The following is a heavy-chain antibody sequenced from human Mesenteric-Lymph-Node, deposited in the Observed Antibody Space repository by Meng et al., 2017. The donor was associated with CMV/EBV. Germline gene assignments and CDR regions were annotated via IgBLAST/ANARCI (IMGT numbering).Heavy chain of an antibody. V-gene: IGHV4-34*01. D-gene: IGHD3-3*01. CDR2: IDHTGDP. Sequence: SETLSLTCAVSGGSLRGYSWSWIRQPPGKGLEWIGEIDHTGDPNYNPSLRSRLTMSLDTSKNHFSLSLTSVTAADTAVYYCARSVDFWSGYYDFDRWGQGTLVIVSS. CDR3: ARSVDFWSGYYDFDR. J-gene: IGHJ4*02. CDR1: GGSLRGYS.